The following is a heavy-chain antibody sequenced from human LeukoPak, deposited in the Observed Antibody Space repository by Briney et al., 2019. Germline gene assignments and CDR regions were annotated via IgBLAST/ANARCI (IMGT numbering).Heavy chain of an antibody. CDR2: IKQDGSEK. Sequence: PGGSLRLSCAASGFTFSSYWMSWVRQAPGKGLEWVANIKQDGSEKYYVDSVKGRFTISRDNAKNSLYLQMNSLRAEDTAVYYCASWRYYYYYGMDVWGQGITVTVSS. CDR1: GFTFSSYW. J-gene: IGHJ6*02. V-gene: IGHV3-7*01. D-gene: IGHD3-9*01. CDR3: ASWRYYYYYGMDV.